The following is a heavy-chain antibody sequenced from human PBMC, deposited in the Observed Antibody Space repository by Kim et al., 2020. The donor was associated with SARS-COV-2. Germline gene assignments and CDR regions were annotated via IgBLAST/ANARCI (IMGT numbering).Heavy chain of an antibody. J-gene: IGHJ4*02. V-gene: IGHV4-39*07. D-gene: IGHD6-19*01. CDR3: ARGYSSAWPYFDY. Sequence: NPSTKSPVTRSGDTSKNQFSRKLTSVTAADTAVYYCARGYSSAWPYFDYWGQGTLVTVSS.